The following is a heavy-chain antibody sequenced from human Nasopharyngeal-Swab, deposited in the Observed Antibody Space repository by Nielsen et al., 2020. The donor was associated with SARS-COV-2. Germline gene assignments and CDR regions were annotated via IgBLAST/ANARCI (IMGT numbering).Heavy chain of an antibody. D-gene: IGHD6-19*01. J-gene: IGHJ2*01. Sequence: ASVKVSCKASGYTFTSYYMHWVRQAPGQGLEWMGILNPSGGSTSYAQKFQGRVTMTRDTSTSTVYMELSSLRSEDTAVYYCARDLYSSGWYRTNWYFDLWGRGTLVTVSS. CDR2: LNPSGGST. CDR3: ARDLYSSGWYRTNWYFDL. V-gene: IGHV1-46*01. CDR1: GYTFTSYY.